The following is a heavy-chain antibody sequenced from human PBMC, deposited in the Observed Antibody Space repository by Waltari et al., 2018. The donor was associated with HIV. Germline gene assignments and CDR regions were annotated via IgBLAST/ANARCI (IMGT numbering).Heavy chain of an antibody. CDR3: ARERGYTSPFDY. D-gene: IGHD5-18*01. J-gene: IGHJ4*02. V-gene: IGHV3-33*01. CDR2: IWYDGTDE. CDR1: GFTFRSYG. Sequence: QVQLVESGGGVVEPGRSLRLTCATSGFTFRSYGIHWVRQAPGKGREWVAVIWYDGTDEYYVDSVKGRFTISRDNSKNTVYLQMSSLRAEDTGVYFCARERGYTSPFDYWGQGTLVTVSS.